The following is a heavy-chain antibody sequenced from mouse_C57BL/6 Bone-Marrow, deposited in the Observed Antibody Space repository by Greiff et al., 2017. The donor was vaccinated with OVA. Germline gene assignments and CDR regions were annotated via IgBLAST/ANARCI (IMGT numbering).Heavy chain of an antibody. CDR2: IRSKSNNYAT. V-gene: IGHV10-1*01. J-gene: IGHJ1*03. CDR3: VRDGYYVGWYFDV. D-gene: IGHD2-3*01. CDR1: GFSFNTYA. Sequence: EVKLMESGGGLVQPKGSLKLSCAASGFSFNTYAMNWVRQAPGKGLEWVARIRSKSNNYATYYADSVKDRFTISRDDSESMLYLQMNNLKTEDTAMYYCVRDGYYVGWYFDVWGTGTTVTVSS.